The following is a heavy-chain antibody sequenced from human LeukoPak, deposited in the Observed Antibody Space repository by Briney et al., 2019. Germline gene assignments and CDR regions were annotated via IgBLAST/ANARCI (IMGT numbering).Heavy chain of an antibody. CDR3: VRVMLGSSKFFDL. CDR2: IRNKANSYSI. D-gene: IGHD1-26*01. Sequence: GGFLRLSCAGSGFTFSHYYIDWVRQAPGKGLEWVARIRNKANSYSIEYAASVKGRFTISRDDSKNSVYLQMNSLKSEDTADYYCVRVMLGSSKFFDLWGRGTLVTVSS. CDR1: GFTFSHYY. J-gene: IGHJ2*01. V-gene: IGHV3-72*01.